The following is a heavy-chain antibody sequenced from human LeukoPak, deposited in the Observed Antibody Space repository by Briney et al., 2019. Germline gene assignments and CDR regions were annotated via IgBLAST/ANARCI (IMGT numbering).Heavy chain of an antibody. D-gene: IGHD2-21*02. V-gene: IGHV3-7*01. CDR2: INQDGSKK. Sequence: GGSLRLSCVASRFTFSNYWMSWVRQAPGKGLEWVANINQDGSKKPYADSMKGRFTISRDNAKESLYLQLNSLRADDTAVYYCAKWGPHCVGDYCPALDSWGQGALVTVSS. CDR1: RFTFSNYW. J-gene: IGHJ4*02. CDR3: AKWGPHCVGDYCPALDS.